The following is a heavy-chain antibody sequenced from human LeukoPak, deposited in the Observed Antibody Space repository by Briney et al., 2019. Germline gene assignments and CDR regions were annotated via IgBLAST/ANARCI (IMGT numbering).Heavy chain of an antibody. CDR2: ISYDGSNK. CDR3: ARHMYSSSSGLNY. V-gene: IGHV3-30*14. D-gene: IGHD6-6*01. CDR1: GFTFSSYA. J-gene: IGHJ4*02. Sequence: GRSLRLSCAASGFTFSSYAMHWVRQAPGKGLEWVAVISYDGSNKYYADSVKGRFTISRDKSKNTLYLQMNSLRAEDTAVYYCARHMYSSSSGLNYWGQGTLVTVSS.